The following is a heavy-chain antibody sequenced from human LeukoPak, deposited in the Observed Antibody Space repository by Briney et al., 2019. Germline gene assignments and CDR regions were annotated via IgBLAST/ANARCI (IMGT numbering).Heavy chain of an antibody. V-gene: IGHV1-8*01. CDR1: GYTFTSHD. J-gene: IGHJ4*02. Sequence: ASVKVSCKASGYTFTSHDINWVRQATGQGLEWMGWMSPNSGDTGYAQKFQGRVTMTSDSSVSTAYMELSSLRSEDTAIYYCVRTPPNWGFDYWGQGTLVTVSS. D-gene: IGHD7-27*01. CDR3: VRTPPNWGFDY. CDR2: MSPNSGDT.